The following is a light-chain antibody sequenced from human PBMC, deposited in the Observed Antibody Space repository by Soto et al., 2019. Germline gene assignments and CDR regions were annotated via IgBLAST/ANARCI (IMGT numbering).Light chain of an antibody. V-gene: IGKV1-39*01. J-gene: IGKJ2*01. CDR1: HNISSH. Sequence: DIQMTQSPSSLSASIGDRVTITCRTSHNISSHLNWYQQKPGKAPKLPIYAASSLQGGVPSGFSGSGSGTDFTHTITSLQPEDFATYYCQQSFSTPYTFGEGTKLQIK. CDR3: QQSFSTPYT. CDR2: AAS.